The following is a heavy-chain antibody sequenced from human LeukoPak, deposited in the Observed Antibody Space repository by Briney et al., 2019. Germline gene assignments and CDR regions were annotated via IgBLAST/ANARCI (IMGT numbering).Heavy chain of an antibody. D-gene: IGHD6-13*01. V-gene: IGHV3-66*01. CDR1: GFTVSSNY. CDR3: AKVVADSSSWDPNWFDP. J-gene: IGHJ5*02. CDR2: IYSGGST. Sequence: GGSLRLSCAASGFTVSSNYMSWVRQAPGKGLEWVSVIYSGGSTYYADSVKGRFTISRDNSKNTLYLQMNSLRAEDTAVYYCAKVVADSSSWDPNWFDPWGQGTLVTVSS.